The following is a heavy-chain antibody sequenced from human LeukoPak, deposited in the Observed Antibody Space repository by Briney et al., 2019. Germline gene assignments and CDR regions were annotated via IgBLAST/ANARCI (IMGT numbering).Heavy chain of an antibody. D-gene: IGHD5-24*01. CDR2: ITTSDGNT. CDR3: AKGGPQFFDY. V-gene: IGHV3-23*01. J-gene: IGHJ4*02. CDR1: GFTFSSYT. Sequence: GGSLRLSCAASGFTFSSYTMSWVRQAPGKGLEWVSTITTSDGNTYYADSVKGRFTLSRDNSKNTLFLQMNSLRAEDTAIYYCAKGGPQFFDYWGQGTLVTVSS.